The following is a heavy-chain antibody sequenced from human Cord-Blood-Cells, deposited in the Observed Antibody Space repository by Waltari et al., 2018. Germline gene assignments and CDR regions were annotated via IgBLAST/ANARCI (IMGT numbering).Heavy chain of an antibody. Sequence: QVQLQQSGPGLVKPSQTLSLTCAISGASVSSNRPAWNWIRQSPSRGLDWLGRTYYRSKWYNDYSLSVKSRITINPNTSKNQFSLQLNSVTPEDTAVYYCSRESSSFDYWGQGTLVTVSS. J-gene: IGHJ4*02. CDR3: SRESSSFDY. V-gene: IGHV6-1*01. CDR1: GASVSSNRPA. D-gene: IGHD6-6*01. CDR2: TYYRSKWYN.